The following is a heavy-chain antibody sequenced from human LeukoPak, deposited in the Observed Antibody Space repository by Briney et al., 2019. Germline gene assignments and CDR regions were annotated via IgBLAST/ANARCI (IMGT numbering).Heavy chain of an antibody. CDR2: ISYDGSNK. CDR1: GFTFSSYG. Sequence: PGGSLRLSCAASGFTFSSYGMHGVRQAPGKGLEGGAVISYDGSNKYYADSVKGRFTISRDNSKNTLYLQMNSLRAEDTAVYYCAKDFYDILTGPFDYWGQGTLVTVSS. J-gene: IGHJ4*02. CDR3: AKDFYDILTGPFDY. D-gene: IGHD3-9*01. V-gene: IGHV3-30*18.